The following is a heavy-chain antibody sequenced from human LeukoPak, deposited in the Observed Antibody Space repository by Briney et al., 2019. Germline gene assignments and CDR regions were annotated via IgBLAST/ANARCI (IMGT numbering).Heavy chain of an antibody. D-gene: IGHD1-7*01. J-gene: IGHJ5*02. V-gene: IGHV4-30-4*08. Sequence: PSETLSPTCTVSGGSISSGDYYWSWIRQPPGKGLEWIGYIYYSGSTYYNPSLKSRVTISVDTSKNQFSLKLSSVTAADTAVYYCARGRGITGTTDSNWFDPWGQGTLVTVSS. CDR1: GGSISSGDYY. CDR2: IYYSGST. CDR3: ARGRGITGTTDSNWFDP.